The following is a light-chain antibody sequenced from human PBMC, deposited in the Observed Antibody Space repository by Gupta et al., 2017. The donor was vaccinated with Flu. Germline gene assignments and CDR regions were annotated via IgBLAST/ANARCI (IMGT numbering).Light chain of an antibody. V-gene: IGKV1-8*01. CDR3: QQDDSYPTT. CDR2: DAS. CDR1: QGISNH. Sequence: AIRMTQSPSSFSASTGDRVTITCRASQGISNHLAWYQQKPGKAPNLLIYDASTLQSGVPSRFSGSGSGTDFTLTISCLQSEDFATYYCQQDDSYPTTFGGGTKAEI. J-gene: IGKJ4*01.